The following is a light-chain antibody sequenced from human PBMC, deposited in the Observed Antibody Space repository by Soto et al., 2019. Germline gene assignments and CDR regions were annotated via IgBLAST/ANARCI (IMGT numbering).Light chain of an antibody. CDR2: EVN. Sequence: QSALTQPPSASGSPGQSVAISCTGTSSDVGGYSYVSWYQQHPGKAPKLMIYEVNKRPSGVPDRFSGSKSGNTASLTVSGLQAEDEADSYCSSYAGSRNVFGTGIKVTVL. J-gene: IGLJ1*01. CDR3: SSYAGSRNV. V-gene: IGLV2-8*01. CDR1: SSDVGGYSY.